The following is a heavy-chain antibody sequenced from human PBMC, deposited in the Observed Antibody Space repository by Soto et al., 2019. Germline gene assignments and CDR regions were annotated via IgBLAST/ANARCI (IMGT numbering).Heavy chain of an antibody. V-gene: IGHV1-18*01. J-gene: IGHJ4*02. CDR2: ISTYNGNT. Sequence: ASVKVSCKXSGYTFSSYGITWVRQAPGQGPEWMGWISTYNGNTNYAQKFQGRVTLTTDTFTSTTNMELTSLTSDDTAVYYCARDRDSSGSLSGYWGQGTLVTVSS. D-gene: IGHD3-22*01. CDR3: ARDRDSSGSLSGY. CDR1: GYTFSSYG.